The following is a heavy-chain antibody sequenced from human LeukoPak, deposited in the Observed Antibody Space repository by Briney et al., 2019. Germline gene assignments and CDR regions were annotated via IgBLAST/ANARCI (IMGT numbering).Heavy chain of an antibody. CDR1: GFIHRNYC. CDR3: AGSGYYRDFDY. V-gene: IGHV3-33*03. D-gene: IGHD3-22*01. Sequence: CLSLSRAFWGFIHRNYCLHGVRQPRARGWEGVAVIRYDGSSKYYADSVKGRFTISRDNAKNSLYLQMNSLRAEDTAVYYCAGSGYYRDFDYWGQGTLVTVSS. CDR2: IRYDGSSK. J-gene: IGHJ4*02.